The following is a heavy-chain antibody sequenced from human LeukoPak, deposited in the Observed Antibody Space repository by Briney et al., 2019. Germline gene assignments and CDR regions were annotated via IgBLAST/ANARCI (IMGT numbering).Heavy chain of an antibody. V-gene: IGHV1-24*01. D-gene: IGHD3-10*01. Sequence: ASVKVSCKVSGYTLTELSMHWVRQAPGKGLEWMGGFDPEDGETIYAQKFQGRVTMTEDTSTDTAYMELSSLRSEDTAVNYCATFGEWLRPTDYWGQGTLVTVSS. J-gene: IGHJ4*02. CDR2: FDPEDGET. CDR3: ATFGEWLRPTDY. CDR1: GYTLTELS.